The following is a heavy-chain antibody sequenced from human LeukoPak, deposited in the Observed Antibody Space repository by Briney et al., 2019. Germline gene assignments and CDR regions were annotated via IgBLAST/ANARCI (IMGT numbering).Heavy chain of an antibody. CDR2: IYTSGST. J-gene: IGHJ6*03. Sequence: SSETLSLTCTVSGGSISSYYWSWIRQPAGKGLEWIGRIYTSGSTNYNPSLKSRVTISVDKSKNQFSLKLSSVTAADTVVYYCARESTIAARLYYYYMDVWGKGTTVTVSS. CDR1: GGSISSYY. D-gene: IGHD6-6*01. CDR3: ARESTIAARLYYYYMDV. V-gene: IGHV4-4*07.